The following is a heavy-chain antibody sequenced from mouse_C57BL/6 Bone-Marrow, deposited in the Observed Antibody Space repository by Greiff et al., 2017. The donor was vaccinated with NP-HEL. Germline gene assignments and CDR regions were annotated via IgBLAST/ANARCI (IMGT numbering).Heavy chain of an antibody. J-gene: IGHJ4*01. V-gene: IGHV1-63*01. CDR3: ARRTVVAPYAMDY. D-gene: IGHD1-1*01. CDR2: IYPGGGYT. CDR1: GYTFTNYW. Sequence: VQVVESGAELVRPGTSVKMSCKASGYTFTNYWIGWAKQRPGHGLEWIGDIYPGGGYTNYNEKFKGKATLTADKSSSTAYMQFSSLTSEDSAIYYCARRTVVAPYAMDYWGQGTSVTVSS.